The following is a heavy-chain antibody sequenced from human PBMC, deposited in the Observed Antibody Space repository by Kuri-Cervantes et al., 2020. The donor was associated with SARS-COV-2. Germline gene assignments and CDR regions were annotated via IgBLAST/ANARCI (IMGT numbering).Heavy chain of an antibody. Sequence: SQTLSLTCAVHGGSFSAYQWSWIRQPPGKGLEWIGEINHTGSTSYNPSLKSRLTISLDASKNQFSLKLTSVTAADTAVYYCARTLGIAVAGHYYGMDVWGQGTTVTVSS. CDR2: INHTGST. V-gene: IGHV4-34*01. J-gene: IGHJ6*02. CDR3: ARTLGIAVAGHYYGMDV. CDR1: GGSFSAYQ. D-gene: IGHD6-19*01.